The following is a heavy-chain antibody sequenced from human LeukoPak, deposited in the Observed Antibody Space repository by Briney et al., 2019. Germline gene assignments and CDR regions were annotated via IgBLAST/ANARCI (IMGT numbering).Heavy chain of an antibody. CDR2: IYYSGST. CDR3: AGTYYDFTSPFDY. D-gene: IGHD3-3*01. J-gene: IGHJ4*02. CDR1: GGSISSGDYY. V-gene: IGHV4-30-4*08. Sequence: SETLSLTCTVSGGSISSGDYYWSWIRQPPGKGLEWIGYIYYSGSTYYNPSLKRRVTISVDTSKNQFSLKLSSVTAADTAVYYCAGTYYDFTSPFDYWGQGTLVTVSS.